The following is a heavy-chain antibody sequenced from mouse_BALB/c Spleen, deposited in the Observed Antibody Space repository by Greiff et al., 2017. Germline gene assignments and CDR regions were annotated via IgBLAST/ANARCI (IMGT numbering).Heavy chain of an antibody. D-gene: IGHD2-14*01. V-gene: IGHV1-5*01. CDR3: ARGRYDGGGDY. CDR1: GYSFTSYW. CDR2: IYPGNSDT. J-gene: IGHJ2*01. Sequence: EVQLQQSGTVLARPGASVKMSCKASGYSFTSYWMHWVKQRPGQGLEWIGAIYPGNSDTSYNQKFKGKAKLTAVTSASTAYMELSSLTNEDSAVYYCARGRYDGGGDYWGQGTTLTVSS.